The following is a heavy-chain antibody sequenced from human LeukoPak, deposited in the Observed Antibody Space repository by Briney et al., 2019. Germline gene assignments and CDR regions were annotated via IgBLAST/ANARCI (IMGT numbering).Heavy chain of an antibody. V-gene: IGHV3-66*01. CDR1: GFTVSSNY. CDR2: IYSGGST. CDR3: ARLAYCGGDCYLYYYYGMDV. D-gene: IGHD2-21*02. Sequence: GGSLRLSCAASGFTVSSNYMSWVRQAPGKGLEWVSVIYSGGSTYYADSVKGRFTISRDNSKNTLYLQMNSLRAEDTAVYYCARLAYCGGDCYLYYYYGMDVWGQGTTVTVSS. J-gene: IGHJ6*02.